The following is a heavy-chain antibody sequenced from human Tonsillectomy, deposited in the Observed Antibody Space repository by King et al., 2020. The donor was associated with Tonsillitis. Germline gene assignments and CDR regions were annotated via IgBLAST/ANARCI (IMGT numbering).Heavy chain of an antibody. D-gene: IGHD3-10*02. Sequence: VQLVESGGGLVQPGGSLRLSCAASGFTFSSYAMSWVRQAPGKGLEWVSAISGSGGSTYYADSVKGRFTITRDNSKNTLYLKMNSLRAEDTGVYYCANDRTFVRGSTFDYWGQGTLVTVSS. CDR2: ISGSGGST. J-gene: IGHJ4*02. CDR3: ANDRTFVRGSTFDY. V-gene: IGHV3-23*04. CDR1: GFTFSSYA.